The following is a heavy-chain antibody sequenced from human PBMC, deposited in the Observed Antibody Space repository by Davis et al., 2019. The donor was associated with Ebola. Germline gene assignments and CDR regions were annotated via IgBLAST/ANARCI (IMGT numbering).Heavy chain of an antibody. CDR2: ISGNGGTT. CDR1: GFTFTNYA. J-gene: IGHJ4*02. Sequence: GESLKISCVASGFTFTNYAMNWVRQAPGQGLEWVSSISGNGGTTDYAGSVKGRLTVSRDNSKNTLYLQMNSLRAEDTAVYYCAREGLGSDRYFDYWGQGTLVTVSS. V-gene: IGHV3-23*01. CDR3: AREGLGSDRYFDY. D-gene: IGHD3-10*01.